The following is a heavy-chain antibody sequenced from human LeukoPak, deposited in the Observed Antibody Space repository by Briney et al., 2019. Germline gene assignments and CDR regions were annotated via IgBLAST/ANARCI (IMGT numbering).Heavy chain of an antibody. CDR2: ISYDGSNK. V-gene: IGHV3-30*18. Sequence: GGSLRLSCAASGFTFSSYGMHWVRQAPGKGLEWVAVISYDGSNKYYADSVKGRFTISRDNSENTLYLQMNSLRAEDTAVYYCAKEGYYDILTGHYFDYWGQGTLVTVSS. CDR1: GFTFSSYG. J-gene: IGHJ4*02. CDR3: AKEGYYDILTGHYFDY. D-gene: IGHD3-9*01.